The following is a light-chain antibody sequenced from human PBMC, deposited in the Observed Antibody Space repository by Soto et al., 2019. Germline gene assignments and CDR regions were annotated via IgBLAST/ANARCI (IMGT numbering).Light chain of an antibody. V-gene: IGKV1-33*01. CDR3: QQYDNPPIT. CDR2: DAS. J-gene: IGKJ5*01. Sequence: IQMAQSPCSLSAFLVYRFTITCQASRDINNYLNWYQHKPWKAPKLLIYDASNLETGVPSRFSGSGSGTDFTFPIISLQPEDIATYYCQQYDNPPITFGQGTRLEIK. CDR1: RDINNY.